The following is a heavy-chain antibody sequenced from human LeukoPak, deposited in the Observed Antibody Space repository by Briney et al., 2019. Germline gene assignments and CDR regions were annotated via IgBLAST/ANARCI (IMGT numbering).Heavy chain of an antibody. V-gene: IGHV1-18*01. CDR1: GYTFTSYG. CDR3: ARVRGIAARPDCNWFDP. D-gene: IGHD6-6*01. Sequence: GASVKVSCKASGYTFTSYGISWVRQAPGQGLEWMGWISAYNGNTNYAQKLQGRVTMTTDTSTSTAYMELRSLRSDDTAVYYCARVRGIAARPDCNWFDPWGQGTLVTVSS. CDR2: ISAYNGNT. J-gene: IGHJ5*02.